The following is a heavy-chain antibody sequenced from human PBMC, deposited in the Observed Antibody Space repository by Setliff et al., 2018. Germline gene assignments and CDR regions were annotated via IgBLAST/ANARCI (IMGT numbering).Heavy chain of an antibody. Sequence: SETLSLTCTVSGGSIINYYWSWIRQPPGKGLEWIGDIYSSGNTNYNPSLKSRVTISVDTSKNQFSLNLTSVTAADTAVYYCAREGFYCTNGVCYRPFDYWGQGTLVTVS. V-gene: IGHV4-4*08. J-gene: IGHJ4*02. CDR1: GGSIINYY. D-gene: IGHD2-8*01. CDR2: IYSSGNT. CDR3: AREGFYCTNGVCYRPFDY.